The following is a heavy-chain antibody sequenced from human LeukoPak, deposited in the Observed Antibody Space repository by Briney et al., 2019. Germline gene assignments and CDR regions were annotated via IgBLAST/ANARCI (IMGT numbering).Heavy chain of an antibody. J-gene: IGHJ6*02. CDR2: IIPIFGTA. V-gene: IGHV1-69*13. CDR3: ARALKGQDGYSQMDV. Sequence: SVKVSCRASGGTFSSYAISWVRQAPGQGLEWMGGIIPIFGTANYAQKFQGRVTITADESTSTAYMELSSLRSEDTAVYYCARALKGQDGYSQMDVWGQGTTVTVSS. D-gene: IGHD5-24*01. CDR1: GGTFSSYA.